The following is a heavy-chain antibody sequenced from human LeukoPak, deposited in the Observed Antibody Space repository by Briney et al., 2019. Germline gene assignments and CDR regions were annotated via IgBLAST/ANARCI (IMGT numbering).Heavy chain of an antibody. CDR1: GFTFSSYW. V-gene: IGHV3-74*03. J-gene: IGHJ4*02. CDR2: IKRAGRSI. Sequence: AGGPLRLSCAASGFTFSSYWMHWVRHAPGRGLVWVSRIKRAGRSIMYADSVKSRFTISRDNAKNTLYLQMNGLRAEDTAVYYCARDPNTYDYWGQGTLVTVSS. D-gene: IGHD4/OR15-4a*01. CDR3: ARDPNTYDY.